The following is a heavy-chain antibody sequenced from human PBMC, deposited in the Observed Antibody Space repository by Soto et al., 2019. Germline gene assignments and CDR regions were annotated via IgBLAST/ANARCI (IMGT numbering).Heavy chain of an antibody. CDR1: GYTFTGYY. D-gene: IGHD3-22*01. CDR3: ARLGDVEVYYDSSGYYPGAFDI. V-gene: IGHV1-2*04. J-gene: IGHJ3*02. CDR2: INPNSGCT. Sequence: GASVKVSCKASGYTFTGYYMHWVRQAPGQGLEWMGWINPNSGCTNYAQKFQGWVTMTRDTSISTAYMELIRLRSDDTALYYCARLGDVEVYYDSSGYYPGAFDIWGQGTMVTVSS.